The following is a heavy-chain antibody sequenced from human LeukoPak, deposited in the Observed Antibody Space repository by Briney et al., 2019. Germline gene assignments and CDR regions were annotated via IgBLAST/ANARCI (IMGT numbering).Heavy chain of an antibody. Sequence: PSETPSLTCTVSGGSISSSSYYWGWIRQPPGKGLEWIGSIYYSGSTNYNPSLKSRVTISVDTSKNQFSLKLSSVTAADTAVYYCARLGSSWTNWFDPWGQGTLVTVSS. J-gene: IGHJ5*02. D-gene: IGHD6-13*01. V-gene: IGHV4-39*07. CDR2: IYYSGST. CDR1: GGSISSSSYY. CDR3: ARLGSSWTNWFDP.